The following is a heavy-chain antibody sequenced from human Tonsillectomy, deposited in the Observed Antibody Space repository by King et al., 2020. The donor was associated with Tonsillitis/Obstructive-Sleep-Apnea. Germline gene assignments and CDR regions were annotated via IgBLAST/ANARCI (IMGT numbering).Heavy chain of an antibody. J-gene: IGHJ4*02. CDR3: AKTGEWDSSGYYYY. Sequence: QLVESGGGLVQPGGSLRLSCAASGFTFSSYAMSWVRQAPGKGLEWVSAISGSGGSTYYADSVESRFTISRDNSKNTLYLQMHSLRAEDTAVYYCAKTGEWDSSGYYYYWGQGTLVTVSS. V-gene: IGHV3-23*04. CDR2: ISGSGGST. CDR1: GFTFSSYA. D-gene: IGHD3-22*01.